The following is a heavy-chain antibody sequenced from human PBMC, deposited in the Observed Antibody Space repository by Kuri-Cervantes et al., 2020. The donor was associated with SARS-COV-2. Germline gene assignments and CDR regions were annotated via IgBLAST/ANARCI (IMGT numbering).Heavy chain of an antibody. J-gene: IGHJ5*02. CDR1: GGTFSSYA. D-gene: IGHD3-16*01. V-gene: IGHV1-69*13. Sequence: SVKVSCKASGGTFSSYAISWVRQAPGQGLEWMGGIIPIFGSPIYAQKFQGRLSITADESTSSVHMELSSLSSQDTAIYYCASRMGDLTSYTWYRWFDPWGQGTLVTVSS. CDR2: IIPIFGSP. CDR3: ASRMGDLTSYTWYRWFDP.